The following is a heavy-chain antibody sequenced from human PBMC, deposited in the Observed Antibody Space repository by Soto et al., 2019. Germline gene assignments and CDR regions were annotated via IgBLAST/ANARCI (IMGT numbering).Heavy chain of an antibody. V-gene: IGHV1-69*08. Sequence: QVQLVQSGAEVKKPGSSVKVSCKASGGTFSSYTISWVRQAPGQGLEWMGRIIPILGIANYAQKFQGRVTNTADKSTSTAYMALSSLRSEDTAVYYCARELPGGSPPVGYSSGGSCPLSYYYYMDVWGKGTTVTVSS. D-gene: IGHD2-15*01. CDR2: IIPILGIA. CDR1: GGTFSSYT. J-gene: IGHJ6*03. CDR3: ARELPGGSPPVGYSSGGSCPLSYYYYMDV.